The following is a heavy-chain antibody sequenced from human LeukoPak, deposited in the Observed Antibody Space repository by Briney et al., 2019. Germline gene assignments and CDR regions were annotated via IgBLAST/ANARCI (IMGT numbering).Heavy chain of an antibody. CDR3: AREGNQQEYYYYYMDV. CDR2: IYYSGST. V-gene: IGHV4-39*07. Sequence: SETLSLTCTVSGGSISSSSYYWGWIRQPPGKGLEWIGSIYYSGSTYYNPSLKSRVTISVDTSKNQFSLKLSSVTAADTAVYYCAREGNQQEYYYYYMDVWGKGTTVTVSS. D-gene: IGHD1-14*01. CDR1: GGSISSSSYY. J-gene: IGHJ6*03.